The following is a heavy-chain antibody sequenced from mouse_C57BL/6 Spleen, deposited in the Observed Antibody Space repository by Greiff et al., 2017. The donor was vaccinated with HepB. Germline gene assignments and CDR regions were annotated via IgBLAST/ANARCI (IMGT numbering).Heavy chain of an antibody. V-gene: IGHV5-16*01. J-gene: IGHJ2*01. CDR2: INYDGSST. CDR3: AREIYGNYGYFDY. Sequence: EVQVVESEGGLVQPGSSMKLSCTASGFTFSDYYMAWVRQVPEKGLEWVANINYDGSSTYYLDSLKSRFIISRDNAKNILYLQMSSLKSEDTATYYCAREIYGNYGYFDYWGQGTTLTVSS. D-gene: IGHD2-1*01. CDR1: GFTFSDYY.